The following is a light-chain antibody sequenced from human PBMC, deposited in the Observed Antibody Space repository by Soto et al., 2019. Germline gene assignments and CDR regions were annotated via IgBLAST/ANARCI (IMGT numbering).Light chain of an antibody. CDR2: EVS. CDR3: SSYAGSNNYV. Sequence: QSALTQPPSASGSPGQSVTISCTGTSSEVGGYNYVSWYQQHPGKAPKLMIYEVSKRPSGVPYRFSGSKSGNTASLTVSWLQAEDEADYYCSSYAGSNNYVFGTGTKVTVL. V-gene: IGLV2-8*01. CDR1: SSEVGGYNY. J-gene: IGLJ1*01.